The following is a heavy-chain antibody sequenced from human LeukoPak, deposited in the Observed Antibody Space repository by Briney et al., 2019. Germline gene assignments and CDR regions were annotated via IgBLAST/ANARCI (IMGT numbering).Heavy chain of an antibody. CDR2: IRYDGSNK. J-gene: IGHJ4*02. CDR3: AKVEYTSSWYGVGSLDY. V-gene: IGHV3-30*02. D-gene: IGHD6-13*01. CDR1: GFTFCSYA. Sequence: GGSLRLSCAASGFTFCSYAMHWVRQTPGKGLEWVAFIRYDGSNKYYADSVKGRFTISRDNSKNTLHLQMNSLRAEDTAVYYCAKVEYTSSWYGVGSLDYWGQGALVTVSS.